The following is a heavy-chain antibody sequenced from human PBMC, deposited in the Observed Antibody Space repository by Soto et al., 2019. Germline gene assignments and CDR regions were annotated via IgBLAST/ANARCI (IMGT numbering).Heavy chain of an antibody. J-gene: IGHJ5*02. Sequence: VSCKASGSPFTSYAINWVRQATGQVLEWMGSMHPNGSNTGYAQKFQARVTMTRNTSISTAYMGLSSLRSEDTAVYYCARAQDNWFDPWGQGTPVTVSS. CDR2: MHPNGSNT. CDR1: GSPFTSYA. V-gene: IGHV1-8*01. CDR3: ARAQDNWFDP. D-gene: IGHD2-15*01.